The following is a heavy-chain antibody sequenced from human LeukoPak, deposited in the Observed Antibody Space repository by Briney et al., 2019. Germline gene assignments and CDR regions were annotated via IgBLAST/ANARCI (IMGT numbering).Heavy chain of an antibody. Sequence: GGSLRLSCAASGFTFSTYAMSWVRQAPGKGLQWVSAISGSGSSTNYADSVKGRFTISRDNSKNTLYLQMNSLRAEDTAVYYCGKYCAGSSCYCGFDLWGRGTLVTVSS. V-gene: IGHV3-23*01. D-gene: IGHD2-2*01. J-gene: IGHJ5*02. CDR3: GKYCAGSSCYCGFDL. CDR2: ISGSGSST. CDR1: GFTFSTYA.